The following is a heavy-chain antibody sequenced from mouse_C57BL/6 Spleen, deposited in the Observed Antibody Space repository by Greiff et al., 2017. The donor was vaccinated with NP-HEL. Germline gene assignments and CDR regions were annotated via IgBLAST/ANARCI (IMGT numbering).Heavy chain of an antibody. CDR1: GYTFTSYW. D-gene: IGHD1-1*01. Sequence: QVQLQQPGAELVRPGSSVKLSCKASGYTFTSYWMHWVKQRPIQGLEWIGNIDPSDSETHYNQKFKDKATLTVDKSSSTAYMQLSSLTSEDSAVYYCARGYYGSSPFDDWGQGTTLTVSS. V-gene: IGHV1-52*01. CDR2: IDPSDSET. CDR3: ARGYYGSSPFDD. J-gene: IGHJ2*01.